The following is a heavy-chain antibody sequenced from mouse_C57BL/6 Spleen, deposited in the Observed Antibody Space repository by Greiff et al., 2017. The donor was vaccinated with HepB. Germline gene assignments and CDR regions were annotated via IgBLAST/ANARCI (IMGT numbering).Heavy chain of an antibody. CDR3: ARRGYYGSSSYYAMDY. CDR1: GYAFSSSW. V-gene: IGHV1-82*01. Sequence: QVQLQQSGPELVKPGASVKISCKASGYAFSSSWMNWVKQRPGKGLEWIGRIYPGDGDTNYNGKFKGKATLTADKSSSTAYMQLSSLTSEDSAVYFCARRGYYGSSSYYAMDYWGQGTSVTVSS. D-gene: IGHD1-1*01. CDR2: IYPGDGDT. J-gene: IGHJ4*01.